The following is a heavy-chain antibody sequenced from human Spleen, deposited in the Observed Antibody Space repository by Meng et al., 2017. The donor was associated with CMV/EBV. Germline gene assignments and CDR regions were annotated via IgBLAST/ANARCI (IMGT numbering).Heavy chain of an antibody. D-gene: IGHD3-3*01. CDR2: INPDSGVT. J-gene: IGHJ2*01. V-gene: IGHV1-2*02. CDR1: GFTFTGYY. Sequence: GGSLRLSCAASGFTFTGYYLHWVRQAPGQRIEWMGWINPDSGVTDYAQRFQGRVTMTRDTSTTTGNMQLTRLTSEDTAVYYCARTYDLKGWFFDLWGRGTLVTVSS. CDR3: ARTYDLKGWFFDL.